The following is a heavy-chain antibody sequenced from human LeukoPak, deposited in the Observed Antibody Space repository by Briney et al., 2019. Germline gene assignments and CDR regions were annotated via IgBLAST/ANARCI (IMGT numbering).Heavy chain of an antibody. D-gene: IGHD3-10*01. J-gene: IGHJ4*02. CDR3: AKDLYYYGSGNYIDY. V-gene: IGHV3-23*01. Sequence: GGSLRLSCAASGYTFSSYAMSWVRQAPGKGLEWVSAISGSGGSRYSADSVKGRFTISRDNSKNTLYLQMNSLRAEDTAIYYCAKDLYYYGSGNYIDYWGQGTLVTVSS. CDR1: GYTFSSYA. CDR2: ISGSGGSR.